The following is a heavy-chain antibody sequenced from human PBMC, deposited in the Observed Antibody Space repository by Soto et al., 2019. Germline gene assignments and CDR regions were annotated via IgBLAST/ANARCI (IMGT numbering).Heavy chain of an antibody. CDR2: ISGGSAYI. CDR3: VRVWRLVGRYGMDV. J-gene: IGHJ6*02. Sequence: SVGSLRLSCVGPGFIFSSYYMNWVRQAPGKGLEWVSSISGGSAYIYYADSVKGRFTISRDNAKNSLYLEMNSLRVEDTAVYYCVRVWRLVGRYGMDVWGQGTTVTVSS. D-gene: IGHD6-25*01. CDR1: GFIFSSYY. V-gene: IGHV3-21*01.